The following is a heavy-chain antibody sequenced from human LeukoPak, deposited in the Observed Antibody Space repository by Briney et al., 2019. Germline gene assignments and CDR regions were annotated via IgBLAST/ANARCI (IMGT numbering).Heavy chain of an antibody. Sequence: PGGSLRLSCAASGFTVSSNYMSWVRQAPGKGLEWVSVIYSGGSTYYADSVKGRFTISRDNSKNTLYLQMNSLRAEDTAVYYCARSLYDILTGYNLFDYWGQGTLVTVSS. CDR1: GFTVSSNY. CDR3: ARSLYDILTGYNLFDY. CDR2: IYSGGST. D-gene: IGHD3-9*01. V-gene: IGHV3-66*01. J-gene: IGHJ4*02.